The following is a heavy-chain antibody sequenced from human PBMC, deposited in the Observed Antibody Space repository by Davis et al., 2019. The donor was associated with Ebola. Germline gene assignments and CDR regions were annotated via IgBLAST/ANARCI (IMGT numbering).Heavy chain of an antibody. Sequence: GESLKLSCTASGFTFGNYAMSWFRQAPGKGLEWVSFIRGRSYGGTTEYAASVKGRFTISRDDSKSIAYLQMNSLKTEDTAVYYCTRGVIGYGDSRGTGFDPWGQGTLVTVSS. J-gene: IGHJ5*02. CDR3: TRGVIGYGDSRGTGFDP. CDR2: IRGRSYGGTT. V-gene: IGHV3-49*03. CDR1: GFTFGNYA. D-gene: IGHD1-1*01.